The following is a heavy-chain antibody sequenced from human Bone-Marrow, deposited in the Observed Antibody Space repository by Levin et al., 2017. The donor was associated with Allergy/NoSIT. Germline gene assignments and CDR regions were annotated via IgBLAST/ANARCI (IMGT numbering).Heavy chain of an antibody. CDR3: ARDAYYYDSSGYYWGHFDY. J-gene: IGHJ4*02. D-gene: IGHD3-22*01. CDR1: GFTVSSSY. Sequence: GGSLRLSCAASGFTVSSSYMSWVRQAPGKGLEWVSVIYSGGSTYYADSVKGRFTISRDNSKNTLYLQMNSLRAEDTAVYYCARDAYYYDSSGYYWGHFDYWGQGTLVTVSS. CDR2: IYSGGST. V-gene: IGHV3-53*01.